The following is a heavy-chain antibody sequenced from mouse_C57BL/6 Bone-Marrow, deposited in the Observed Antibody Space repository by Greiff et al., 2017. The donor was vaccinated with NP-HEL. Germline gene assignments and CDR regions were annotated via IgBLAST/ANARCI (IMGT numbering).Heavy chain of an antibody. CDR3: ARRGGSLLTGND. J-gene: IGHJ2*01. CDR1: GYTFTDYY. Sequence: QVQLQQSGAELVRPGASVKLSCKASGYTFTDYYINWVKQRPGQGLEWIARIYPGSGNTYYNEKFKGKATLTAEKSSSPAYMQRSSLTDEDSDVYVCARRGGSLLTGNDWGKGTTLTVSS. V-gene: IGHV1-76*01. CDR2: IYPGSGNT. D-gene: IGHD4-1*01.